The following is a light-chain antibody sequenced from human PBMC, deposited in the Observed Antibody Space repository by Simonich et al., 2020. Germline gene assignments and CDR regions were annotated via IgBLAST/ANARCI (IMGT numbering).Light chain of an antibody. J-gene: IGKJ2*01. CDR1: QSVSSN. CDR3: QQRSNWPPYT. CDR2: GAS. Sequence: EIVMTQSPATLSVSPGEKATLSCRASQSVSSNLAWYQRKPGQAPRLLIYGASTRATGIPDRVSGSGSGTDFTLTISSLEPEDFAVYYCQQRSNWPPYTFGQGTKLEIK. V-gene: IGKV3-15*01.